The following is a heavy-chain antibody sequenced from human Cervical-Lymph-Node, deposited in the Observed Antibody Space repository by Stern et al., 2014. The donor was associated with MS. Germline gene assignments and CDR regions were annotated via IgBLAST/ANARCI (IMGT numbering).Heavy chain of an antibody. CDR2: IYHSGST. D-gene: IGHD3-16*02. CDR3: ARGFVGLSHLGFDY. V-gene: IGHV4-4*02. CDR1: GGSISSSNW. J-gene: IGHJ4*02. Sequence: QVQLQESGPGLVKPSGTLSLTCAVSGGSISSSNWWSWVRQPPGKGLEWIGEIYHSGSTNYHPSLKNRVTLSVDKSKNQFSLKLSSVTAADTAVYYCARGFVGLSHLGFDYWGQGTLVTVSS.